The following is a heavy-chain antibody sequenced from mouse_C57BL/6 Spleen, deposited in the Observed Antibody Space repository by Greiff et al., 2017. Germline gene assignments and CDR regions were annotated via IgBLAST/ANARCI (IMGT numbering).Heavy chain of an antibody. V-gene: IGHV5-4*03. CDR1: GFTFSSYA. J-gene: IGHJ2*01. Sequence: EVMLVESGGGLVKPGGSLKLSCAASGFTFSSYAMSWVRQTPEKRLEWVATISDGGSYTYYPDNVKGRFTISRDNAKNNLYLQMSHLKSEDTAMYYWARVPSTMITYFDYWGQGTTLPVSS. CDR3: ARVPSTMITYFDY. CDR2: ISDGGSYT. D-gene: IGHD2-4*01.